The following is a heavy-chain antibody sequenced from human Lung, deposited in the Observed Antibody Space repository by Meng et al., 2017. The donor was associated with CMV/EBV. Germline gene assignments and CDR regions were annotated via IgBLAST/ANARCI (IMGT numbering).Heavy chain of an antibody. J-gene: IGHJ5*02. V-gene: IGHV4-34*02. CDR3: ARYYDSGGFDP. CDR1: GSSLNGDH. CDR2: VKHDGTT. D-gene: IGHD4-17*01. Sequence: QVQLQQWGAALLKPSETLTLSCAVYGSSLNGDHWTWIRQTPGRGLEWIGEVKHDGTTNYNPSLKSRVTISVDTSKNQFSLKLSSVTAADTAIYYCARYYDSGGFDPWGQGTLVTVSS.